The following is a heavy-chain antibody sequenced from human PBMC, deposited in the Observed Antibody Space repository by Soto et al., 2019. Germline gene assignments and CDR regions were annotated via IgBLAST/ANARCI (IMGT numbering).Heavy chain of an antibody. CDR1: GYTFTSYG. V-gene: IGHV1-18*01. J-gene: IGHJ5*02. Sequence: ASVKVSCKASGYTFTSYGISWVRQAPGQGLEWMGWISAYNGNTNYAQKLQGRVTMTTDTSTSTAYMELRSLRSDDTALYYFARVYCSSTSCLVLRWFDPWGQGTLVTVSS. CDR3: ARVYCSSTSCLVLRWFDP. CDR2: ISAYNGNT. D-gene: IGHD2-2*01.